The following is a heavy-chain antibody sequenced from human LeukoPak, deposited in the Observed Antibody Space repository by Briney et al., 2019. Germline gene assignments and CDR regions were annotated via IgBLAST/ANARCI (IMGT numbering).Heavy chain of an antibody. J-gene: IGHJ4*02. CDR2: INSHNGDT. D-gene: IGHD1-26*01. Sequence: ASVKVSCKASGGTFSSYAVSWVRQAPGQGLEWMGWINSHNGDTKYAESLQGRVFMTTDTSTSTAYMELRSLRSDDTAVYYCARAVSGSLYGDFDFWGQGTLVTVSS. CDR1: GGTFSSYA. V-gene: IGHV1-18*01. CDR3: ARAVSGSLYGDFDF.